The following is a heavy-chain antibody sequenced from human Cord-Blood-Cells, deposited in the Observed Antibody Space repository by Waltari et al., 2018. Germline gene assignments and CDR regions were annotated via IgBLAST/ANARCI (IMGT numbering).Heavy chain of an antibody. J-gene: IGHJ6*02. CDR2: IIPIFGTA. CDR3: ARRCSGGSCYSDYYYGMDV. V-gene: IGHV1-69*12. D-gene: IGHD2-15*01. Sequence: QVLPLQSGADVKKPGSSVKVSCKDSGGSFSSYAIRWVRQAPGQGLEWMGGIIPIFGTANYAQKFQGRVTITADDSTSTAYRELSSLRSEDTAVYYCARRCSGGSCYSDYYYGMDVWGQGTTVTVSS. CDR1: GGSFSSYA.